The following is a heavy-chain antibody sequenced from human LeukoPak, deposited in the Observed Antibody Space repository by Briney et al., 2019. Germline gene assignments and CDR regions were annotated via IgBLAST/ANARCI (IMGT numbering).Heavy chain of an antibody. CDR1: GFTFSNYW. CDR3: AIADFYCSSTSCPPRAFDI. Sequence: GGSLRLSCAASGFTFSNYWMNWVRQAPGKGLEWVANIKQDGSEKYYVDSVEGRFTVSRDNTKNSLYLQMNSLRAEDTAVYYCAIADFYCSSTSCPPRAFDIWGQGTMVTVSS. D-gene: IGHD2-2*01. CDR2: IKQDGSEK. V-gene: IGHV3-7*03. J-gene: IGHJ3*02.